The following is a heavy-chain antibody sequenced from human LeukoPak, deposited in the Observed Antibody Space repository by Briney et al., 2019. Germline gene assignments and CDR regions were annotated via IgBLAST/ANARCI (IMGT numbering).Heavy chain of an antibody. V-gene: IGHV5-51*01. J-gene: IGHJ4*02. CDR2: IYPGDSDT. CDR3: ARLNDYDSSGYYYVVDY. D-gene: IGHD3-22*01. CDR1: GYSFTSYW. Sequence: GESLKISCKASGYSFTSYWIGWVRQMPGKGLEWMGIIYPGDSDTRYSPSFQGQVTISADKSISTASLQWGSLKASDTAMYYCARLNDYDSSGYYYVVDYWGQGTLVTVSS.